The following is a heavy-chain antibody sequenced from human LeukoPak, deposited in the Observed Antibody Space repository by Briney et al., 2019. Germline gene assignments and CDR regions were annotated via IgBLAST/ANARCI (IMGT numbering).Heavy chain of an antibody. Sequence: SETLSLTCSVSGGSISSYYWNWIRQPPGKGLEWIGYIYYSGRTSYNPSLKSRVTLSVDTSKNQFSLRLSSATAADTAVYYCARGRGSGLSYYYYYMDVWGKGTTVTISS. CDR2: IYYSGRT. V-gene: IGHV4-59*01. J-gene: IGHJ6*03. CDR3: ARGRGSGLSYYYYYMDV. D-gene: IGHD2-15*01. CDR1: GGSISSYY.